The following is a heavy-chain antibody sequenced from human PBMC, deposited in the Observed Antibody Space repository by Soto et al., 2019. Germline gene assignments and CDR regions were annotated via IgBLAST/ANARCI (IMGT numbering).Heavy chain of an antibody. CDR2: MYSGGRT. V-gene: IGHV3-53*01. CDR1: GFSVSSNY. J-gene: IGHJ6*02. CDR3: ARDRVPQDDDFWSGYPCGLDV. Sequence: EVQLVESGGGLIQPGGSLRLSCAASGFSVSSNYMSWVRQAPGKGLEWVSVMYSGGRTYYADSVKGRFTISRDNSKNTLYLQMNSLRAEDTAVYYCARDRVPQDDDFWSGYPCGLDVWGQGTTATVSS. D-gene: IGHD3-3*01.